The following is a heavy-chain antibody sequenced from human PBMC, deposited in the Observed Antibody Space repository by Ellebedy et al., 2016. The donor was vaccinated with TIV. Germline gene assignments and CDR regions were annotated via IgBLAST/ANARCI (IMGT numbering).Heavy chain of an antibody. J-gene: IGHJ6*02. V-gene: IGHV1-3*01. Sequence: ASVKVSCXASGYTFTSYAMHWVRQAPGQRLEWMGWINAGNGNTKYSQKFQGRVTITRDTSASTAYMELSSLRSEDTAVYYCAGPWYGSTGYYYYGMDVWGQGTTVTVSS. CDR2: INAGNGNT. D-gene: IGHD4-17*01. CDR1: GYTFTSYA. CDR3: AGPWYGSTGYYYYGMDV.